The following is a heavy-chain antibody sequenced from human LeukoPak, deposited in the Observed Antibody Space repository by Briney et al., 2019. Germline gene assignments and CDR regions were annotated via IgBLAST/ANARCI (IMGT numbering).Heavy chain of an antibody. CDR3: ARDRDNSYEY. J-gene: IGHJ4*02. D-gene: IGHD2-15*01. V-gene: IGHV3-53*01. CDR2: IYSGGST. CDR1: GFTVSSNY. Sequence: GGSLRLSGAASGFTVSSNYMSWVRPAPGKGLEWVSVIYSGGSTYYADSVKGRFTISRDNSKNTLYLQMNSLRAEDTAVYYCARDRDNSYEYWGEGTLVTVSS.